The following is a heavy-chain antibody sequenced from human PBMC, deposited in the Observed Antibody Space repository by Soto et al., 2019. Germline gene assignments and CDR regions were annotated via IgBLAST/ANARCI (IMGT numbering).Heavy chain of an antibody. D-gene: IGHD3-10*01. CDR1: GFSLTTTGVG. CDR3: AHRRRGFDP. Sequence: QITLKESGPALVKPTQTLTLTCNFSGFSLTTTGVGVGWVRQPPGKALEWLAVIYWDEDVRFSPSLKSRLTITKDISKNQVVLTMTNMGPVDTATYYCAHRRRGFDPWGQGILVTVSS. CDR2: IYWDEDV. J-gene: IGHJ5*02. V-gene: IGHV2-5*02.